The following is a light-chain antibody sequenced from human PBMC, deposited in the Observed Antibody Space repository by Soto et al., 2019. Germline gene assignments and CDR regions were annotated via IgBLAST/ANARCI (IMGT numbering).Light chain of an antibody. J-gene: IGKJ1*01. CDR2: GAS. Sequence: EIVMTQSPATLSVSPGERATLSCRASQSVSSNLAWYQQKPGQAPRLLIYGASTRATGIPARLSGSGSVTEFTPTISGLQSEDFAVYYCQQYNNWPLAFGQGTQVEIK. CDR3: QQYNNWPLA. V-gene: IGKV3-15*01. CDR1: QSVSSN.